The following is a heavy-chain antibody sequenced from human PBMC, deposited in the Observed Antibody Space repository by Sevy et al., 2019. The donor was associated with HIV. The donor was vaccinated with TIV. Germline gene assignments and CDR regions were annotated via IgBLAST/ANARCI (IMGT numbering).Heavy chain of an antibody. V-gene: IGHV3-7*03. CDR1: GFTFNNFW. Sequence: GGSLRLSCVASGFTFNNFWMAWVRQAPGKGLEGFANIKLDGSESNHVGSVKGRFTISRDNAKNSLYLQMNSLTAEDTAVSYCARDVGGGYFDYWGQGTLVTVSS. CDR3: ARDVGGGYFDY. CDR2: IKLDGSES. J-gene: IGHJ4*01. D-gene: IGHD3-16*01.